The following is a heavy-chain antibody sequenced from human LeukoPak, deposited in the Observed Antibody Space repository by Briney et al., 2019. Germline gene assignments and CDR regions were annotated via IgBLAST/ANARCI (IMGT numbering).Heavy chain of an antibody. CDR2: IIAYIGNT. CDR3: ARGGIAVAEGDAFDF. CDR1: LYTFTSSG. J-gene: IGHJ3*01. Sequence: GAAVQVSCQASLYTFTSSGLSWVRQAPGQGLEWMGWIIAYIGNTSYAQKLQGRVTMTTDTSTRTAYMELRSLRSYDTAVYYGARGGIAVAEGDAFDFWGQGTMVTVAS. D-gene: IGHD6-19*01. V-gene: IGHV1-18*01.